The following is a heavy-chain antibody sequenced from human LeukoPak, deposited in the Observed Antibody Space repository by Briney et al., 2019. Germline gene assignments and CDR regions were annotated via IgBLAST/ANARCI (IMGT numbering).Heavy chain of an antibody. CDR1: GGSFSGYY. CDR2: INHSGST. V-gene: IGHV4-34*01. J-gene: IGHJ4*02. CDR3: ARGAAFSYYFDY. Sequence: SETLSLTCAVYGGSFSGYYWSWIRQPPGKGLEWIGEINHSGSTNYNPSLKSRVTISVDTSKNQFSLKLSSETAADTAVYYCARGAAFSYYFDYWGQGTLVTVSS. D-gene: IGHD2-15*01.